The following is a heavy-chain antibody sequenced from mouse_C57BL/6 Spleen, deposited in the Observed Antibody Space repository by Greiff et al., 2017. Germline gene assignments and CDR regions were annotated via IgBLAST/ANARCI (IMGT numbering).Heavy chain of an antibody. Sequence: QVQLQQSGAELARPGASVKLSCKASGYTFTSYGISWVKQRTGPGLAWIGEIYPRSGNTYYNEKFKGKATLTADKSSSTAYMELRSLTSEDSAVYFCAGYYGSRGDDYWGQGTTLTVSS. V-gene: IGHV1-81*01. CDR3: AGYYGSRGDDY. CDR2: IYPRSGNT. D-gene: IGHD1-1*01. CDR1: GYTFTSYG. J-gene: IGHJ2*01.